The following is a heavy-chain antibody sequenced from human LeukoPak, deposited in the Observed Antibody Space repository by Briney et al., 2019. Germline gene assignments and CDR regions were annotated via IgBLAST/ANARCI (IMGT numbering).Heavy chain of an antibody. V-gene: IGHV3-74*01. J-gene: IGHJ6*03. D-gene: IGHD6-13*01. CDR2: INTDGSTT. Sequence: GGSLRLSCAASGFTFSSYWMHWVRQAPGKGLVWVSRINTDGSTTTYADSVKGRFTISRDNAKNTLYLQMNSLRAEDTAVYYCARGGKQQLVRGYYYYYYMDVWGKGTTVTVSS. CDR3: ARGGKQQLVRGYYYYYYMDV. CDR1: GFTFSSYW.